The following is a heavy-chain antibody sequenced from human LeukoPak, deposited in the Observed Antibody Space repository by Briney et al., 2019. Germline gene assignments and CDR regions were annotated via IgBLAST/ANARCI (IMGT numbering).Heavy chain of an antibody. CDR2: INAGNGDT. J-gene: IGHJ4*02. V-gene: IGHV1-3*01. D-gene: IGHD2-2*01. Sequence: ASVNVSCKASGYTFTSYAMHWVRQAPGQRLEWMGWINAGNGDTKYSQKFQGRVTITADESTSTAYMELSSLRSEDTAVYYCARASPYCSSTSCYYNYWGQGTLVTVSS. CDR1: GYTFTSYA. CDR3: ARASPYCSSTSCYYNY.